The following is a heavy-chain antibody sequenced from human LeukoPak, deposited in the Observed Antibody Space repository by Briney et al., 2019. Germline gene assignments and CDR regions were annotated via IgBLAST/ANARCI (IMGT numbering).Heavy chain of an antibody. D-gene: IGHD2-2*01. CDR3: ARDQRYCSSSSCPWEPFDY. CDR1: GFTFSSYW. V-gene: IGHV3-7*05. J-gene: IGHJ4*02. Sequence: GGSLRLSCAASGFTFSSYWMSWVRQAPGKGLEWVANIKQDGSEKYYMDSVKGRFTISRDNAKNSLYLQMNSLRTEDTAVYYCARDQRYCSSSSCPWEPFDYWGQGTLVTVSS. CDR2: IKQDGSEK.